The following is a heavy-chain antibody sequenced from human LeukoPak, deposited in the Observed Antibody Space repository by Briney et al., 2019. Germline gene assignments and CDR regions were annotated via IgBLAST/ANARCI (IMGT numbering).Heavy chain of an antibody. CDR3: ARDYYDSSGYFDRNDAFDI. D-gene: IGHD3-22*01. CDR1: GYSISSGYY. V-gene: IGHV4-38-2*02. Sequence: SETLSLTCTVSGYSISSGYYWGWIRQPPGKGLEWIGSIYHSGSTYYNPSLKSRVTISVDTSKNQFSLKLSSVTAADTAVYYCARDYYDSSGYFDRNDAFDIWGQGTMVTVSS. CDR2: IYHSGST. J-gene: IGHJ3*02.